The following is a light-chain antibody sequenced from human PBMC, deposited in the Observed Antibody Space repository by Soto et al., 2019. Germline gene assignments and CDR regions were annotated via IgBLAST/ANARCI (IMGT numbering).Light chain of an antibody. V-gene: IGKV3-20*01. Sequence: EIVLTQSPGTLSLSPGQRATLSCRASQSIGSDSLAWYQQKPGQARRLLIYDTSTRATGIPDRFGGSGSGTDFTLTISRLEPEDFAVYSCQQSGSSLWTFGQGTKVEIK. CDR2: DTS. CDR1: QSIGSDS. CDR3: QQSGSSLWT. J-gene: IGKJ1*01.